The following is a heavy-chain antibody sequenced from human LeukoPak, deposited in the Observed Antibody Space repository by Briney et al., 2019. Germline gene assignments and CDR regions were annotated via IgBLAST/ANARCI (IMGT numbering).Heavy chain of an antibody. V-gene: IGHV3-7*01. CDR2: IEEDGSEK. CDR1: GLRFSRFW. D-gene: IGHD3-10*01. CDR3: VAGATSFDP. J-gene: IGHJ5*02. Sequence: GGSLRLSCAASGLRFSRFWMSWVRQAPGKGLEWVANIEEDGSEKNYVDSVRGRFTISRDNAKKSLYLQMNSLRDGDTALYYCVAGATSFDPWGQGTLVTVSS.